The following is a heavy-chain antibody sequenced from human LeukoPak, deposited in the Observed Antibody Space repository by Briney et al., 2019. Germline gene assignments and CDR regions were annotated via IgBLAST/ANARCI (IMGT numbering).Heavy chain of an antibody. D-gene: IGHD6-19*01. J-gene: IGHJ4*02. Sequence: GGSLRLSCAASGFSVSVNYMSWVRQAPGKGLEWVSVLFASGYSKYADSVKGRFTISRDNSKNTLYLQMNSLRAEDTALFYCATDRGLPVAGYFDYWGQGTLVTVSS. CDR3: ATDRGLPVAGYFDY. V-gene: IGHV3-66*01. CDR1: GFSVSVNY. CDR2: LFASGYS.